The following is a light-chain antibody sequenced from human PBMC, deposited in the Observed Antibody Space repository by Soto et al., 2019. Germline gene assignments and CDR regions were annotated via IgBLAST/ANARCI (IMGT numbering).Light chain of an antibody. Sequence: AIQMTQSPSSLSASVGDRVTISCRASQGIRNDLAWFQQKPGKAPKLLIYAASNLQSAVPSRFSGSGSGTDFTLTISSLQAEDVAVYYCQQYSDSPPLFTFGPGTKVNI. J-gene: IGKJ3*01. CDR3: QQYSDSPPLFT. CDR1: QGIRND. V-gene: IGKV1-6*01. CDR2: AAS.